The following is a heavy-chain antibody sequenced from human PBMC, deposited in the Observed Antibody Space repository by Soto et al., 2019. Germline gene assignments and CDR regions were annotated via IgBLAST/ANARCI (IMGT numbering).Heavy chain of an antibody. CDR1: GFTFSIYG. V-gene: IGHV3-30*18. D-gene: IGHD4-17*01. CDR3: AKDDYGDQGGFDY. CDR2: ISYDGSDK. Sequence: QVQLVESGGGVVEPGRSLRLSCAASGFTFSIYGMPWVRQAPGKGLEWVAVISYDGSDKYYGDSVKGRFTISRDNSKNTLYLQMNSLRTEARAIYYCAKDDYGDQGGFDYWGQGTLVSVPS. J-gene: IGHJ4*02.